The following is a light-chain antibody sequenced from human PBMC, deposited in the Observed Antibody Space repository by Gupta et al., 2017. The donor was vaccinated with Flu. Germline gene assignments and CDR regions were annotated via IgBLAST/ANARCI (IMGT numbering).Light chain of an antibody. V-gene: IGKV3-20*01. CDR2: GAS. Sequence: STGERATLSCRASQSITSSNSAWYQQKPGQAPRLLIYGASSRATGIPDRFSGSGSGTDFTLTVSRLEPEDLAVYYCQQDGSSPTFGQGTKVEIK. J-gene: IGKJ1*01. CDR3: QQDGSSPT. CDR1: QSITSSN.